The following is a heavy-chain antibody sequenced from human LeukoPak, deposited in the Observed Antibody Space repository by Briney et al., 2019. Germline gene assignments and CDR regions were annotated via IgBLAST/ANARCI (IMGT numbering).Heavy chain of an antibody. J-gene: IGHJ4*02. V-gene: IGHV3-11*05. CDR3: ARGLSAVGGYNY. CDR2: ISSSYYT. Sequence: PGGSLRLSCAASGFTFSDYYMTWIRQAPGKGLEWVTYISSSYYTNSADSVKGRFTISRDNAKNSLYLQMNSLRAEDTAVYYCARGLSAVGGYNYWGQGTLVTVSP. D-gene: IGHD5-12*01. CDR1: GFTFSDYY.